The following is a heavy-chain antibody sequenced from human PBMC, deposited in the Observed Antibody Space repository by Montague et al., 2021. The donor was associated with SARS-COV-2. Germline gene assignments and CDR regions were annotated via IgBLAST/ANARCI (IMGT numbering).Heavy chain of an antibody. CDR2: IYYSGST. CDR3: ARVGIVVVPAAIVTLSYDYYMDV. D-gene: IGHD2-2*02. J-gene: IGHJ6*03. Sequence: TLSLTCTVSGGSISSGGYYWSWIRQHPGKGLEWIGYIYYSGSTYYNPSLKSRVTISVDTFKNQFSLKLSSVTAAGTAMYYCARVGIVVVPAAIVTLSYDYYMDVWGKGTTVTVSS. V-gene: IGHV4-31*03. CDR1: GGSISSGGYY.